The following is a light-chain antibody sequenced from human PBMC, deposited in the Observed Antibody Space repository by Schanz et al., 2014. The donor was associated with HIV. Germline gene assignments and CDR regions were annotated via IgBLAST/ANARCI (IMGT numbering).Light chain of an antibody. J-gene: IGKJ1*01. CDR2: DAS. CDR3: QQYGSSPSWT. CDR1: QSVGSF. Sequence: EIVLTQFPGSLSLSPGERATLSCRASQSVGSFLAWYQHKPGQAPRLLMYDASSRATGFPDRFRGSGSGTEFTLTISSLQSEDFAVYYCQQYGSSPSWTFGQGTKVEIK. V-gene: IGKV3-20*01.